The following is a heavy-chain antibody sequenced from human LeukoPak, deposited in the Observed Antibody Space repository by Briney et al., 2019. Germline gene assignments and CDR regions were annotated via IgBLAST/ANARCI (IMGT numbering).Heavy chain of an antibody. Sequence: GGSLRLSCAASGFSLSNYWMNWVRQASGKGLEWVSVIYSGGSTYYADSVKGRFIISRDNSKNTLYLQMNSLGAEDTAVYYCVRDVYCSGGSCQQNWGQGTLVTVSS. V-gene: IGHV3-66*01. J-gene: IGHJ4*02. D-gene: IGHD2-15*01. CDR2: IYSGGST. CDR1: GFSLSNYW. CDR3: VRDVYCSGGSCQQN.